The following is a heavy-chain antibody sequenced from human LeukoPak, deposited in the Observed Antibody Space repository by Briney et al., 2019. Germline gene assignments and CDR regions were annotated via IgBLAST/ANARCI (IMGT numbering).Heavy chain of an antibody. CDR1: GFTFSSYE. D-gene: IGHD5-12*01. CDR2: ISSSGSTI. CDR3: ARLVLVATMMYYYYGMDV. J-gene: IGHJ6*02. Sequence: GGSLRLSCAASGFTFSSYEMNWVRQAPGKGLEWVSYISSSGSTIYYADSVKGRFTISRDNAKNSLHLQMNSLRAEDTAVYYCARLVLVATMMYYYYGMDVWGQGTTVTVSS. V-gene: IGHV3-48*03.